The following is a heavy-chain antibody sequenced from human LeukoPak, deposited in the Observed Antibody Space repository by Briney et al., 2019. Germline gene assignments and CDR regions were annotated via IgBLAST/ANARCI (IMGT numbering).Heavy chain of an antibody. J-gene: IGHJ4*02. Sequence: GGSLRLSCAASGFTVSSNYMNWVRQAPGKGLEWVSVIYSDGSTYYADSVKGRFTISRDDSKNTLYLQMNSLRAEDTAVYYCAKGYNSGWYYFDYWGQGTLVTVSS. CDR3: AKGYNSGWYYFDY. CDR2: IYSDGST. D-gene: IGHD6-19*01. CDR1: GFTVSSNY. V-gene: IGHV3-66*01.